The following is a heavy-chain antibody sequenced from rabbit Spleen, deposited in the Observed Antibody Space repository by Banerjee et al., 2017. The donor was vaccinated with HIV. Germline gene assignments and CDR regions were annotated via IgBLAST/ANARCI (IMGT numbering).Heavy chain of an antibody. Sequence: QSLEESGGDLVKPGTSLTLSCTASGFSFNDDYVMCWVRQAPGKGLEWIACIYDASTSSADYASWAEGRFTISKTSSTTVSLQMTSLTAADMATYFCARDLVAVIGWNFSLWGQGTLVTVS. CDR3: ARDLVAVIGWNFSL. J-gene: IGHJ3*01. CDR2: IYDASTSSA. CDR1: GFSFNDDYV. V-gene: IGHV1S40*01. D-gene: IGHD1-1*01.